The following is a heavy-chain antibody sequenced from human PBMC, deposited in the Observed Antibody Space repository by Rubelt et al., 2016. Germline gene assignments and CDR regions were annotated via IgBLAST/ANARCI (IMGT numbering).Heavy chain of an antibody. V-gene: IGHV3-74*01. CDR2: ITSAGSST. J-gene: IGHJ4*02. CDR1: GFTLSSYW. Sequence: EVQLVESGGGLVQPGGSLRLSCAASGFTLSSYWMHWVRQAPGKGLVWVSRITSAGSSTSYADSVKGRFTISRDNAKNTLYLQMNSLRAEDTAVYYCARDLGYLKDYWGQGTLVTVSS. CDR3: ARDLGYLKDY. D-gene: IGHD2-15*01.